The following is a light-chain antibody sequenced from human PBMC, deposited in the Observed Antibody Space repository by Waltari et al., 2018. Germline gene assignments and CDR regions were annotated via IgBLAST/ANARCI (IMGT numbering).Light chain of an antibody. Sequence: DIQMTQSPSTLSAPVGDRVTIPCRASQSVCSWLAWYRQKPGEAPKLLIYDASSLESGVPSRFSGSGSGTEFTLTISSLQSDDFATYYCQQYRGLWTFGQGTRVEVK. V-gene: IGKV1-5*01. CDR2: DAS. J-gene: IGKJ1*01. CDR1: QSVCSW. CDR3: QQYRGLWT.